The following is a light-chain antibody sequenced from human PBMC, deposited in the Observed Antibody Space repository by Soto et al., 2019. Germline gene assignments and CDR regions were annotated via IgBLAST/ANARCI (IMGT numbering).Light chain of an antibody. CDR3: QQSSNWPPIN. V-gene: IGKV3-11*01. CDR2: DAS. CDR1: QSVSRY. J-gene: IGKJ5*01. Sequence: EIVLTQSPATLSLSPGERATLSCRASQSVSRYLAWYQQKPGQAPRLLIYDASNRATGIPARFSGSGSGTDFTLTIRSLEPEDFAVYYCQQSSNWPPINCGQGKRLEIK.